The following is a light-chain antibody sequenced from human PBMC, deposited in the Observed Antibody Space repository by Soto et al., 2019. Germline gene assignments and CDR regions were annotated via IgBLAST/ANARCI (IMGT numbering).Light chain of an antibody. J-gene: IGKJ1*01. CDR3: EQYGSSPRP. CDR1: QSVSSIY. V-gene: IGKV3-20*01. CDR2: GVS. Sequence: EIVLTQSAGTVSLSPGESATLSGGASQSVSSIYFAWYQQKRGQAPRLLIYGVSSRATGIPDRFSGSGSGTDFTLTISRLEPEDSAVYYCEQYGSSPRPFGQGSKVAIK.